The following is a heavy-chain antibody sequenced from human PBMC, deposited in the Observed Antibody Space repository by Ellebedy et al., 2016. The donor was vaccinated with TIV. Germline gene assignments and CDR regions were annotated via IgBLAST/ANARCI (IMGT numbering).Heavy chain of an antibody. Sequence: GESLKISCAASGFTVSSNYMSWVRQAPGKGLEWVASMRQDGREEYFVDSVKGRFTISRDNTKNSLYLQMNSLRAEDTAVYFCARENGYYFDYWGQGTLVIVSS. D-gene: IGHD6-25*01. CDR1: GFTVSSNY. CDR3: ARENGYYFDY. V-gene: IGHV3-7*01. J-gene: IGHJ4*02. CDR2: MRQDGREE.